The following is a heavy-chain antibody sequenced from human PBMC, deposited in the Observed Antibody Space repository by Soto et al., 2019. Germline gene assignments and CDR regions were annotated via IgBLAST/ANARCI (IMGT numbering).Heavy chain of an antibody. CDR2: IGGSGGRV. CDR3: AMTRLYDTGTNDYHRDALDI. CDR1: GFSFGTYV. Sequence: EVQLLESGGGMVEPRGSLKLSCAASGFSFGTYVMNWVRQAPGKGLEWVSGIGGSGGRVYSADSVKGRFTISRDNSRNTLYLQMSSLRAEDTAIYYCAMTRLYDTGTNDYHRDALDIWGQGTQVTVSS. D-gene: IGHD3-22*01. J-gene: IGHJ3*02. V-gene: IGHV3-23*01.